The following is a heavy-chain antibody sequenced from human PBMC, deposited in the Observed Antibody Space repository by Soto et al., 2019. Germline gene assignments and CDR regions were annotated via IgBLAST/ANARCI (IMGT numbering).Heavy chain of an antibody. Sequence: GASVKVSCKASGYTFISYYMHWVRQAPGQRLEWMGWINAGNGDTKQSENFQGRISLTRDTSATTAYLEPSSLMSEDTAIYFCARGFCGATTCYPGFFDFWGPGTLVTVSS. D-gene: IGHD2-2*01. CDR1: GYTFISYY. CDR3: ARGFCGATTCYPGFFDF. V-gene: IGHV1-3*01. CDR2: INAGNGDT. J-gene: IGHJ4*02.